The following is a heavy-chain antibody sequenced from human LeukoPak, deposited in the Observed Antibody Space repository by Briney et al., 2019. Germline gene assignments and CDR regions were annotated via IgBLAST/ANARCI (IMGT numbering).Heavy chain of an antibody. V-gene: IGHV1-69*04. CDR3: ARDMGDDDFWRLIRY. CDR1: GGTFSSYA. J-gene: IGHJ4*02. Sequence: ASVKVSFKASGGTFSSYAISWVRQAPGQGLEWMGRIIPILGIANYAQKFQGRVTITADKSTSTAYMELSSLRSEDTAVYYCARDMGDDDFWRLIRYWGQGTLVTVSS. CDR2: IIPILGIA. D-gene: IGHD3-3*01.